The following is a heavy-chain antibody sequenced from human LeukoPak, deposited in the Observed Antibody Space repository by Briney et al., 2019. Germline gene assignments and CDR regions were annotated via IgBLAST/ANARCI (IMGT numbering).Heavy chain of an antibody. CDR1: GASISSDY. J-gene: IGHJ3*02. V-gene: IGHV4-59*12. CDR2: VYHSGST. Sequence: SETLSLTCTVSGASISSDYWNWIRQPPGKGLEWIGHVYHSGSTNYNPSLKSRVTISVDTSKNQFSLKLSSVTAADTAVYYCARYYYDSSGTAFDIWGQGTMVTVSS. CDR3: ARYYYDSSGTAFDI. D-gene: IGHD3-22*01.